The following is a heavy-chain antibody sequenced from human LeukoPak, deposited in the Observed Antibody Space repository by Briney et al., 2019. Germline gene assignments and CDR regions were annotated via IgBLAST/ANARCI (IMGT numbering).Heavy chain of an antibody. D-gene: IGHD2-2*03. CDR2: ISSSSSYI. CDR3: ARDGYCSSTSCYALVNAFDI. Sequence: GGSLRLSCAASGLTFSSYSMNWVRQAPGKGLEWVSSISSSSSYIYYADSVKGRFTISRDNAKNSLYLQMNSLRAEDTAVYYCARDGYCSSTSCYALVNAFDIWGQGTMVTVSS. J-gene: IGHJ3*02. CDR1: GLTFSSYS. V-gene: IGHV3-21*01.